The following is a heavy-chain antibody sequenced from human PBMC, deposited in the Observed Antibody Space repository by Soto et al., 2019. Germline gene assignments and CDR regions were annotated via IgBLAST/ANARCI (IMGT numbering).Heavy chain of an antibody. D-gene: IGHD4-17*01. J-gene: IGHJ3*02. CDR1: GYTFTSYY. Sequence: ASVKVSCKASGYTFTSYYMHWVRQAPEQGLEWMGIINPSGGSTSYAQKFQGRVTMTRDTSTSTVYMELSSLRSEDTAVYYCARGVPHDYGDYGGAFDIWGQGTMVTVSS. V-gene: IGHV1-46*03. CDR2: INPSGGST. CDR3: ARGVPHDYGDYGGAFDI.